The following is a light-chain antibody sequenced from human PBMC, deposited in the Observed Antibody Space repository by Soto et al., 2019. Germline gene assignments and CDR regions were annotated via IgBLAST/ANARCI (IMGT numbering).Light chain of an antibody. CDR1: SSNIGSNY. J-gene: IGLJ3*02. CDR2: RND. CDR3: AAWDASLSGRV. V-gene: IGLV1-47*01. Sequence: QSVLTQPPSASGTPGQRVTISCSGSSSNIGSNYVYWYQQLPGTAPKLLIYRNDQRPSGVPDRFSGSKSGTSASLAISGLRSEDEADYYCAAWDASLSGRVFGGGTTLTLL.